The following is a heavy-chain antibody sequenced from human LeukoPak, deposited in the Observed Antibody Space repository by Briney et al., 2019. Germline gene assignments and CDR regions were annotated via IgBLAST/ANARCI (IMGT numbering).Heavy chain of an antibody. D-gene: IGHD3-10*01. J-gene: IGHJ4*02. CDR3: AGCRRTQLDFDY. V-gene: IGHV4-39*01. Sequence: TPETLSLTCTVSGGSSSSSSSYWVWIRQPPGKGLEWIGSIYYSGTTYYNPSLKSRVTISVDTSKNQFSLKLSSVTAADTAVYYCAGCRRTQLDFDYWGQGTLVTVSS. CDR1: GGSSSSSSSY. CDR2: IYYSGTT.